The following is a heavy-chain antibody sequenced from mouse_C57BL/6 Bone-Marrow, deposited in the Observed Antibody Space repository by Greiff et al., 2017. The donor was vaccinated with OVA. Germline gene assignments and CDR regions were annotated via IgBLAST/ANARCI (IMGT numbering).Heavy chain of an antibody. V-gene: IGHV1-55*01. CDR1: GYTFTSYW. Sequence: QVQLQQPGAELVKPGASVKMSCKASGYTFTSYWITWVKQRPGQGLEWIGDIYPGSGSTTYNEKFKSKATLNLDTSSSTAYMQLSSLTSEDSAVYYCVGKYYFDYWGQGTTLTVSS. CDR3: VGKYYFDY. J-gene: IGHJ2*01. CDR2: IYPGSGST.